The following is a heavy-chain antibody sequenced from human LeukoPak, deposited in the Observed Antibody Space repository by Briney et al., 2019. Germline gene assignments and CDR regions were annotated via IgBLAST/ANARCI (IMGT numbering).Heavy chain of an antibody. V-gene: IGHV3-66*01. CDR3: ARGRGSGYYLAGIGTPFDY. Sequence: GGSLRLSCAASGFTVSSNYMSWVRQAPGKGLEWVSVIYSGGSTYYADSVKGRFTISRDNSKNTLYLQMNSLRAEDTAVYYCARGRGSGYYLAGIGTPFDYWGQGTLVTVSS. CDR1: GFTVSSNY. J-gene: IGHJ4*02. D-gene: IGHD3-22*01. CDR2: IYSGGST.